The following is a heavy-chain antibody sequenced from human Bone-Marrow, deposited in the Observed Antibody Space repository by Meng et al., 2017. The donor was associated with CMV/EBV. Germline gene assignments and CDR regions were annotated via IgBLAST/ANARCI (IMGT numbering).Heavy chain of an antibody. D-gene: IGHD3-3*01. Sequence: GESLKISCKGSGYSLTTYWIGWVRQMPGKGLEWMGIIYPGDSDTRYSPSFQGQVTISADKSISTAYLQWSSLKASDTAMYYCARQFGVPTAWLDPWGQGTLVTVSS. CDR3: ARQFGVPTAWLDP. V-gene: IGHV5-51*01. CDR1: GYSLTTYW. J-gene: IGHJ5*02. CDR2: IYPGDSDT.